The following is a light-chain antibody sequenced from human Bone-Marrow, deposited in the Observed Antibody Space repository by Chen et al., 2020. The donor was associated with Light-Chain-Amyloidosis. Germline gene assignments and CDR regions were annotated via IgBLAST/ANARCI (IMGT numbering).Light chain of an antibody. V-gene: IGKV3-15*01. Sequence: EIVMTQSPATLSVSPGERATLSCRASQTAFSNLAWYQQKPGQAPRLLIHDASTRATGIPARFSGSGSGTEFTLTISSLQSEDFAVYYCQQYSKWYTFGQGTKLEIK. CDR2: DAS. CDR3: QQYSKWYT. J-gene: IGKJ2*01. CDR1: QTAFSN.